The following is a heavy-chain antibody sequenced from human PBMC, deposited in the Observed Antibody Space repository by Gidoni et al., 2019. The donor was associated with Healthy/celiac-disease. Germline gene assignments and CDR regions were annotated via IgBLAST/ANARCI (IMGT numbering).Heavy chain of an antibody. D-gene: IGHD5-18*01. Sequence: QVQLVESGGGVVQPGRSLSLSCAVSGFTFRSNGLHWVRQAPGKGLEGVAVIWYDGSNKYYADSVKGRFTISRDNSKNTLYLQMNSLRAEDTAVYYCARVDTAMEDFDYWGQGTLVTVSS. J-gene: IGHJ4*02. CDR2: IWYDGSNK. CDR1: GFTFRSNG. V-gene: IGHV3-33*01. CDR3: ARVDTAMEDFDY.